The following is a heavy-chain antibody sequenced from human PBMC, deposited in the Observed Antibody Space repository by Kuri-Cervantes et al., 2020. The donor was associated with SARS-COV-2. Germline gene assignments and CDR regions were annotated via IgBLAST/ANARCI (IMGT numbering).Heavy chain of an antibody. CDR3: ARGMVRGIIQYYYYAMDV. D-gene: IGHD3-10*01. CDR2: INPNSGGT. V-gene: IGHV1-2*04. J-gene: IGHJ6*02. CDR1: GYTFSVYY. Sequence: ASVKVSCKASGYTFSVYYMYWVRQAPGQGLEWMGCINPNSGGTNYAQKFQGWVTMTRDTSISTAYMELSRLRSDDTAVYYCARGMVRGIIQYYYYAMDVWGQGTTVTDSS.